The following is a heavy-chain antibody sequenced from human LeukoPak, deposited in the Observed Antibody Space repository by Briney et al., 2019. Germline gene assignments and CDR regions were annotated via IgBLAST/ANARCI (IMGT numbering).Heavy chain of an antibody. J-gene: IGHJ3*02. V-gene: IGHV5-51*01. CDR1: GYSFTSYW. CDR2: IYPGDSDT. CDR3: ASRTLGYCSGGSCSDAFDI. Sequence: GESLKISSKGSGYSFTSYWIGWVRQMPGKGLEWMGIIYPGDSDTRYSPSFQGQVTISADKSISTAYLQWSSLKASDTAMYYCASRTLGYCSGGSCSDAFDIWGQGTMVTVSS. D-gene: IGHD2-15*01.